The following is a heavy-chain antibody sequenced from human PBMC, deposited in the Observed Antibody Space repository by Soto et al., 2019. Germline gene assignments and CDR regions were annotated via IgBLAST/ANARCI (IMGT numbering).Heavy chain of an antibody. D-gene: IGHD4-17*01. CDR3: AKDGGWGLRRNYYYYGMDV. Sequence: QVQLVESGGGVVQPGRSLRLSCAASGFTFSSYGMHWVRQAPGKGLEWVAVISYDGSNKYYADSVKGRFTISRDNSKNRLYLQMNSLRAEDTAVYYCAKDGGWGLRRNYYYYGMDVWGQGTTVTVSS. CDR1: GFTFSSYG. J-gene: IGHJ6*02. CDR2: ISYDGSNK. V-gene: IGHV3-30*18.